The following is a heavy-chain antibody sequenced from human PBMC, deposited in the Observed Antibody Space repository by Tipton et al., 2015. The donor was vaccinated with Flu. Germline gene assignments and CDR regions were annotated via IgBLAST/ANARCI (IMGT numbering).Heavy chain of an antibody. V-gene: IGHV4-4*07. CDR3: ARDLRGYSRYTGGDAFEI. Sequence: TLSLTCTVSGGSISSHYWSWLRQPAGQGLAWNGRSSNSGSTNYNFSLERRLSMSRDSSKNQLSLRLTSPTAADTGVYYCARDLRGYSRYTGGDAFEIWGQGQMVSVSS. J-gene: IGHJ3*02. CDR1: GGSISSHY. D-gene: IGHD5-12*01. CDR2: SSNSGST.